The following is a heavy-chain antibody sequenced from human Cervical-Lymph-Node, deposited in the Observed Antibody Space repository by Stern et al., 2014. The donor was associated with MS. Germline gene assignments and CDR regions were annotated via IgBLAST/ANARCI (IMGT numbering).Heavy chain of an antibody. CDR3: AKGGGLDHRGYYGMDV. Sequence: VQLVESGGGVVQPGRSLRLSCAASGFTFSSCGMHWVRQAPGKGLEWVAVISYDGSNKSYPDSVKGRFTISRDNSKNTLYLQMNSLRAEDTAVYYCAKGGGLDHRGYYGMDVWGQGTTVTVSS. J-gene: IGHJ6*02. CDR1: GFTFSSCG. V-gene: IGHV3-30*18. CDR2: ISYDGSNK. D-gene: IGHD2-15*01.